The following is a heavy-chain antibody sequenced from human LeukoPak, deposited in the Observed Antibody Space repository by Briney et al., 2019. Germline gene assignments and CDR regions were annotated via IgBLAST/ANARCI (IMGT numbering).Heavy chain of an antibody. CDR3: AKDLLVGVIPYYFDY. J-gene: IGHJ4*02. CDR1: GFTFNNYA. V-gene: IGHV3-23*01. Sequence: GGSLRLSCAASGFTFNNYAMGWVRQAPGKGLEWVSTISGSGDSTYYADSVKGRFTISRDNSKNTLYLQMNSLRAEDTAVYYCAKDLLVGVIPYYFDYWGQGTLVTVSS. D-gene: IGHD2-15*01. CDR2: ISGSGDST.